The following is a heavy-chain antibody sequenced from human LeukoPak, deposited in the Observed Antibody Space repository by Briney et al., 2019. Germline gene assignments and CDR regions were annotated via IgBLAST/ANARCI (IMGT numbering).Heavy chain of an antibody. CDR2: ISGSGGST. V-gene: IGHV3-23*01. CDR3: AKDLGGLYYYYYGMDV. J-gene: IGHJ6*02. Sequence: GGSLRLSCAASGFTFSSYAMSWVRQAPGKGLEWVSAISGSGGSTYYADSVKGRFTISRDNSKNTLYLQMNSLRAEDTAVYYCAKDLGGLYYYYYGMDVWGQGTTVTVPS. CDR1: GFTFSSYA. D-gene: IGHD3-16*01.